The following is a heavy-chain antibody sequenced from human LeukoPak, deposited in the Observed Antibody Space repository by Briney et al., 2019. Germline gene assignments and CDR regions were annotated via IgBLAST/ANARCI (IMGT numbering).Heavy chain of an antibody. D-gene: IGHD2-15*01. J-gene: IGHJ4*02. CDR2: IYYSGST. V-gene: IGHV4-31*03. CDR3: ASRHPNTLSDY. Sequence: SQTLSLTCTVSGGSISSGGYYWSWIRRHPGKGLEWIGYIYYSGSTYYNPSLKSRVTISVDTSKNQFSLKLSSVTAADTAVYYCASRHPNTLSDYWGQGTLVTVSS. CDR1: GGSISSGGYY.